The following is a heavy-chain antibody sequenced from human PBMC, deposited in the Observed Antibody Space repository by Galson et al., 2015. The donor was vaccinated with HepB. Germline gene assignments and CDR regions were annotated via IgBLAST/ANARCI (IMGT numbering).Heavy chain of an antibody. J-gene: IGHJ1*01. Sequence: QSGAEVKKPGTSVKVSCKASSHIFNNHGISWVRQAPGQGLEWLGWINPNGGGTNRAQNFQGRITLTRDRSSNTVFVELDRLRSDDTALYYCARDDGSGSGNFQYWGQGTLITVSS. CDR3: ARDDGSGSGNFQY. CDR1: SHIFNNHG. CDR2: INPNGGGT. D-gene: IGHD6-19*01. V-gene: IGHV1-2*02.